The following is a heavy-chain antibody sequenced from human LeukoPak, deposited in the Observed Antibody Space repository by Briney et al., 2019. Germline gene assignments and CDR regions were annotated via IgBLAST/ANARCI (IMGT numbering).Heavy chain of an antibody. CDR2: ISGDGSMT. CDR3: ARYSSSSGGASHYLDY. D-gene: IGHD6-6*01. V-gene: IGHV3-74*01. Sequence: GGSLRLSCAVSGFTFRSYWMHWVRQAPGKGLVWVSRISGDGSMTNYADSVKGRFTISRDNAKNMVYLQMNSLRAEDTAVYYCARYSSSSGGASHYLDYWGQGTLVTVSS. J-gene: IGHJ4*02. CDR1: GFTFRSYW.